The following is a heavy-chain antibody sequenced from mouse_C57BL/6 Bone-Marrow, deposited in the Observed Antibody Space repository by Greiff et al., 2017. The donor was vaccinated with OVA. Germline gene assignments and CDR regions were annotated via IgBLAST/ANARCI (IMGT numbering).Heavy chain of an antibody. Sequence: QVHVKQSGAELAKPGASVKLSCKASGYTFTSYWMHWVKQRPGQGLEWIGYINPSSGYTKYNQKFKDKATLTADKSSSTAYMQLSSLTSEDSAVYYCARVVVYSNYDDYWGQGTTLTVSS. J-gene: IGHJ2*01. CDR3: ARVVVYSNYDDY. V-gene: IGHV1-7*01. CDR1: GYTFTSYW. D-gene: IGHD2-5*01. CDR2: INPSSGYT.